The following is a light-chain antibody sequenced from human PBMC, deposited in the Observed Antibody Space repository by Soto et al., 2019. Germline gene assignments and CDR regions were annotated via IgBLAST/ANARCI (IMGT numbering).Light chain of an antibody. CDR2: GAS. CDR3: QQYNNWPPLFT. CDR1: QSVSSN. J-gene: IGKJ3*01. V-gene: IGKV3-15*01. Sequence: EIVMTQSPATLSVSPGERATLACRASQSVSSNLAWYQQKPGQAPMLLIYGASTRATGIPARFSRSGSGTEFTLTISSLQSEDFALYYWQQYNNWPPLFTFGPGTKVDIK.